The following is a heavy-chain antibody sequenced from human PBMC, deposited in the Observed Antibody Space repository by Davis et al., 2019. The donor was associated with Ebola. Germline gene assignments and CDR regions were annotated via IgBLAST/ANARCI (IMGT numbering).Heavy chain of an antibody. D-gene: IGHD2-15*01. CDR2: IKSKSDGGTT. CDR1: GFVFRNYV. J-gene: IGHJ4*02. V-gene: IGHV3-15*01. CDR3: TTEEFVDGSGHFDY. Sequence: GESLKISCAASGFVFRNYVMSWVRQAPGKGLEWIGHIKSKSDGGTTDYAAPVKGRFTISRDDSEYKLYLQMNSLNTEDTAVYYCTTEEFVDGSGHFDYWGQGTLVTVSS.